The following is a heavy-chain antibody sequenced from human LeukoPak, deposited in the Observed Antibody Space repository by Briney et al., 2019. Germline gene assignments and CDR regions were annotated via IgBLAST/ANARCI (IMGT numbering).Heavy chain of an antibody. J-gene: IGHJ3*02. D-gene: IGHD3-10*01. V-gene: IGHV4-39*07. CDR1: GGSISSSSYY. Sequence: SETLSLTCTVSGGSISSSSYYWGWIRQPPGKGLEWIGNIYYSGSTYYNPSLKSRVTISVDTSKNQFSLKLSSVTAADTAVYYCARSYGEMVRGVIISIDAFDIWGQGTMVTVSS. CDR2: IYYSGST. CDR3: ARSYGEMVRGVIISIDAFDI.